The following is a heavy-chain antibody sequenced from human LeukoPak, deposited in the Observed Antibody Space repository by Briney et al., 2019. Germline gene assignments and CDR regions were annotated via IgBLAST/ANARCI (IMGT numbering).Heavy chain of an antibody. CDR3: ARTRYYYNSRSYGAPYYFDY. V-gene: IGHV4-38-2*01. CDR2: IYHSGST. D-gene: IGHD3-10*01. Sequence: SETLSLTCSVSGYSISSGNYWGWIRLPPGQGLQWIGSIYHSGSTYYNPSLKSRVTISVDTSKNQFSLKLSSVTAADTAVYYCARTRYYYNSRSYGAPYYFDYWGQGTLVTVSS. J-gene: IGHJ4*02. CDR1: GYSISSGNY.